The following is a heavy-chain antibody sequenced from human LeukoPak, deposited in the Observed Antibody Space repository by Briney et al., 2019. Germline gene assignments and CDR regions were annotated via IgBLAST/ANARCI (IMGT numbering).Heavy chain of an antibody. CDR3: AKDLWSSNYFNY. V-gene: IGHV3-30*18. Sequence: PGGSLRLSCAASRFTFSSYGMHWVRQAPGKGLEWVAVISYDGSNKYYADSVKGRFTISRDNSKNTLYLQMNSLRAEDTAVYYCAKDLWSSNYFNYWGQGTLVTVSS. D-gene: IGHD3-10*01. J-gene: IGHJ4*02. CDR1: RFTFSSYG. CDR2: ISYDGSNK.